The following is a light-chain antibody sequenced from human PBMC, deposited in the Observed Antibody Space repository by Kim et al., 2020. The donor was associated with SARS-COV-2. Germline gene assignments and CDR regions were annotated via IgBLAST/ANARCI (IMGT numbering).Light chain of an antibody. CDR2: GAS. J-gene: IGKJ1*01. V-gene: IGKV3-20*01. Sequence: SPGESATHSCRASQSVTSGYLAWYQQKPGQAPRLLIYGASSRATGVPDRFSGSGSGTDFILTISRLEPEDLAVYYCQQYNVSPWTFGQGTKVDIK. CDR3: QQYNVSPWT. CDR1: QSVTSGY.